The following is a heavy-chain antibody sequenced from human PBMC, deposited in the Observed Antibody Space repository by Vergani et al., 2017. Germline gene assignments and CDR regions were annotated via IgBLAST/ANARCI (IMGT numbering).Heavy chain of an antibody. J-gene: IGHJ4*02. D-gene: IGHD1-26*01. CDR2: ISSSSSYI. Sequence: VQLVESGGGVVQPGRSLRLSCAASGFTFSSYGMHWVRQAPGKGLEWVSSISSSSSYIYYADSVKGRFTISRDNAKNSLYLQMNSLRAEDTAVYYCARDGGSYFNYWGQGTLVTVSS. CDR3: ARDGGSYFNY. CDR1: GFTFSSYG. V-gene: IGHV3-21*01.